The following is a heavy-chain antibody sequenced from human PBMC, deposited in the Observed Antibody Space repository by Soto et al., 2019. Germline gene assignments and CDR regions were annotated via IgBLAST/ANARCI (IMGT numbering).Heavy chain of an antibody. CDR2: IYYSGNT. CDR3: ARLHMQQLVTTFDP. J-gene: IGHJ5*02. Sequence: PSETLSLTSPVAGGTVSSGRYYWSWIRQPPGKGLEWIGDIYYSGNTNYNPSLKSRVTISVDRSKNRFSLKLSSVTAADTAVYYCARLHMQQLVTTFDPWGQGTLVTVSS. CDR1: GGTVSSGRYY. D-gene: IGHD6-13*01. V-gene: IGHV4-61*01.